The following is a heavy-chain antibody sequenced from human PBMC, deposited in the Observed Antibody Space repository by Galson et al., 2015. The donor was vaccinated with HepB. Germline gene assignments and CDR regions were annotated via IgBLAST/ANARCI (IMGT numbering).Heavy chain of an antibody. CDR3: TRWDCGSDRNRCNEGV. Sequence: SLRLSCAASGFSFSTYAMHWVRQAPGKGLEYVSSISQIGDYTYYGNSVRGRFTISRVNSENTLYLHMGSLTAEDTAVYYCTRWDCGSDRNRCNEGVWGKGTTVTVSS. J-gene: IGHJ6*04. CDR1: GFSFSTYA. CDR2: ISQIGDYT. V-gene: IGHV3-64*01. D-gene: IGHD2-21*02.